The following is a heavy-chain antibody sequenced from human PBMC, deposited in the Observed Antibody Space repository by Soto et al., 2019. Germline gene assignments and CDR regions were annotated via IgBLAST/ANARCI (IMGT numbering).Heavy chain of an antibody. D-gene: IGHD3-22*01. Sequence: PGGSLRLSCAASGFTFSSYAMSWVRQAPGKGLEWVSAIRGSGGSTYYADSVKGRFTISRDNSKNTLYLQMNSLRVEDTAVYYCAKGNLPYYYDSSGYYSDYWGQGALVTVSS. V-gene: IGHV3-23*01. CDR2: IRGSGGST. CDR1: GFTFSSYA. CDR3: AKGNLPYYYDSSGYYSDY. J-gene: IGHJ4*02.